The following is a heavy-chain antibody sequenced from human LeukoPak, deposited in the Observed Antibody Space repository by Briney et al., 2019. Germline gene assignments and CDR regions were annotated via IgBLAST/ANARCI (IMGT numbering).Heavy chain of an antibody. CDR1: GGSISSGSYY. J-gene: IGHJ3*02. Sequence: PSETLSLTCSVSGGSISSGSYYWSWIRQPAGKGLEWIGRIYTSGSTNYNPSLKSRVTISVDTSKNQFSLKLSSVTAADTAVYYCARDYPVVPYYYDSSGYYPGIWGQGTMVTVSS. CDR3: ARDYPVVPYYYDSSGYYPGI. D-gene: IGHD3-22*01. V-gene: IGHV4-61*02. CDR2: IYTSGST.